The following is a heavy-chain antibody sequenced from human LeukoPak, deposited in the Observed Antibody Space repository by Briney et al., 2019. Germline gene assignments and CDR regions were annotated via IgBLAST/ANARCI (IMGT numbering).Heavy chain of an antibody. CDR2: IYYSGST. D-gene: IGHD2-15*01. CDR1: GGSISSSSYY. CDR3: AKLGYCSGGSCYPTDY. J-gene: IGHJ4*02. V-gene: IGHV4-39*01. Sequence: SETLSLSCTVSGGSISSSSYYWGWIRQPPGKGLEWIGSIYYSGSTYYNPSPKSRVTISVDTSKNQFSLKLSSVIAADTAVYYCAKLGYCSGGSCYPTDYWGQGTLVTVSS.